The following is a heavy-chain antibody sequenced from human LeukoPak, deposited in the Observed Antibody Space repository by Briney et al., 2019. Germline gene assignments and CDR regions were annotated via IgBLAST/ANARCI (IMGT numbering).Heavy chain of an antibody. V-gene: IGHV3-21*01. CDR2: ISGSGGST. Sequence: GGSLRLSCAASGFTFDSYGMNWVRQAPGKGLEWVSGISGSGGSTYYADSVKGRFTISRDNAKNSLYLQMNSLRAEDTAVYCCARDMDSYYYYYGMDVWGQGTTVTVSS. CDR3: ARDMDSYYYYYGMDV. D-gene: IGHD3-10*01. CDR1: GFTFDSYG. J-gene: IGHJ6*02.